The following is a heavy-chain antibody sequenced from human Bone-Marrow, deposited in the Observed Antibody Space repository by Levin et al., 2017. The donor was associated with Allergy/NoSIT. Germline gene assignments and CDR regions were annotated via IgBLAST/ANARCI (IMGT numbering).Heavy chain of an antibody. CDR3: ARGPVLRYFDWYGFGY. J-gene: IGHJ4*02. V-gene: IGHV3-11*05. D-gene: IGHD3-9*01. CDR2: ISSSSSYT. Sequence: GESLKISCAASGFTFSDYYMSWIRQAPGKGLEWVSYISSSSSYTNYADSVKGRFTISRDNAKNSLYLQMNSLRAEDTAVYYCARGPVLRYFDWYGFGYWGQGTLVTVSS. CDR1: GFTFSDYY.